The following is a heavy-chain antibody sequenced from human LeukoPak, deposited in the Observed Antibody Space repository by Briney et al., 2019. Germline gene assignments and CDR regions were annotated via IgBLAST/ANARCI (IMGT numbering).Heavy chain of an antibody. V-gene: IGHV3-11*01. CDR3: ASWRYYYDSSGPKSDY. Sequence: GALRLSCAASGFTFSDYYMSWIRQAPGKGLEWVSCISSSGSTIYYADSVKGRFTISRDNAKNSLYLQVNSLRAEDTAVYYCASWRYYYDSSGPKSDYWGQGTLVTVSS. J-gene: IGHJ4*02. D-gene: IGHD3-22*01. CDR1: GFTFSDYY. CDR2: ISSSGSTI.